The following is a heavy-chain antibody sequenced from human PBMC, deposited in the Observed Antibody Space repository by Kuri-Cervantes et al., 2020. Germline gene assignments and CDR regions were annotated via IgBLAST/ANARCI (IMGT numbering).Heavy chain of an antibody. CDR3: AKNGQWPTYDS. CDR1: GFTFSSNG. CDR2: IFYDGRNR. Sequence: GESLKISCAASGFTFSSNGFHWVRQAPGKGLEWVAVIFYDGRNRSYADSVKGRFTMSRDNSKNTLYLQMSSLRAEGTAVYYCAKNGQWPTYDSWGQGTLVTVSS. V-gene: IGHV3-33*06. D-gene: IGHD3-16*01. J-gene: IGHJ5*02.